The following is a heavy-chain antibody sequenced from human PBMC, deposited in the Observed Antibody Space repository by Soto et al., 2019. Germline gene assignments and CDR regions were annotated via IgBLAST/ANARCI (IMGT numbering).Heavy chain of an antibody. J-gene: IGHJ2*01. CDR1: GGTFSSYA. Sequence: GASVKVSCKASGGTFSSYAISWVRQAPGQGLEWMGGIIPIFGTANYAQKFQGRVTITADESTSTAYMELSSLRSEDTAVYYCARVTGYGDFRYFDLWGRGTLVTVSS. V-gene: IGHV1-69*13. CDR3: ARVTGYGDFRYFDL. D-gene: IGHD4-17*01. CDR2: IIPIFGTA.